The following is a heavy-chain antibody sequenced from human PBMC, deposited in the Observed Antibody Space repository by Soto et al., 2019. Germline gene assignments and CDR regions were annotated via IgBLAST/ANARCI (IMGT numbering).Heavy chain of an antibody. CDR3: AKRSLPGIAVAGTLPQY. V-gene: IGHV3-23*01. CDR2: ISGSGGST. Sequence: GGSMRLSCAASGFTFSSYAMSWVRQAPGKGLEWVSAISGSGGSTYYADSVKGRFTISRDNSKNTLYLQMNSLRAEDTAVYYCAKRSLPGIAVAGTLPQYWGQGTLVTVSS. D-gene: IGHD6-19*01. J-gene: IGHJ4*02. CDR1: GFTFSSYA.